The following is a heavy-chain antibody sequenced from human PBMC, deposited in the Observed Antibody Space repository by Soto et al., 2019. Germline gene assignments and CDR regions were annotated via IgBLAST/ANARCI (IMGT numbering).Heavy chain of an antibody. CDR2: LLRSGSTT. Sequence: EVQLLESGGGLVQPGGSLRLSCAASGFTFSNYAMSWARQAPGKGLEWVSGLLRSGSTTYYADSVKGRFTISSDKSANSLYLQMDSLRAEDTAVYYCAKDAVSGDGVWLLDSWGQGTLVTVSS. V-gene: IGHV3-23*01. CDR3: AKDAVSGDGVWLLDS. D-gene: IGHD4-17*01. CDR1: GFTFSNYA. J-gene: IGHJ1*01.